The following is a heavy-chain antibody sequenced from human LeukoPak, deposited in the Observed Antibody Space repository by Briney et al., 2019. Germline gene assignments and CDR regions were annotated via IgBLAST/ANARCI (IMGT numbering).Heavy chain of an antibody. Sequence: ASVKVSCKASGGTFSSYAISWVRQAPGQGLEWMGGIIPIFGTANYAQKFQGRVTITTDESTSTAYMELSSLRSEDTAVYYCARDTTAYNDSSGYYYADAFDIWGQGTMVTVSS. CDR1: GGTFSSYA. D-gene: IGHD3-22*01. J-gene: IGHJ3*02. V-gene: IGHV1-69*05. CDR2: IIPIFGTA. CDR3: ARDTTAYNDSSGYYYADAFDI.